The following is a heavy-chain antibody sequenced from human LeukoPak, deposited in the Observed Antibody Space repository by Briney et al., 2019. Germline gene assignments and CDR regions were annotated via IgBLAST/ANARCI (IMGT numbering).Heavy chain of an antibody. CDR2: ISSSSSYI. V-gene: IGHV3-21*01. Sequence: GGSLRLSCAASGFTFSSYSINWVRQAPGKGLEWVSSISSSSSYIYYADSVKGRFTISRDNAKNSLYLQMNSLRAEDTAVYYCARDGRYCSGGSCQQGDAFDVWGQGTMVTVSS. D-gene: IGHD2-15*01. CDR3: ARDGRYCSGGSCQQGDAFDV. CDR1: GFTFSSYS. J-gene: IGHJ3*01.